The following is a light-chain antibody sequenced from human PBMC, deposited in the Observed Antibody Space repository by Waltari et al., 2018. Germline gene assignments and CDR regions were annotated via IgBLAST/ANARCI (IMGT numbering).Light chain of an antibody. CDR3: QQYDSYPVT. J-gene: IGKJ4*01. Sequence: DIQMTQSPSSLSASVGDRVTITCRASQGINNYLVWFQQKPGKAPKSLISAASTLQSGVPSKFSGSGSGTDFTLTISSLQPEDFATYYCQQYDSYPVTFGGGTKVEI. CDR1: QGINNY. V-gene: IGKV1-16*02. CDR2: AAS.